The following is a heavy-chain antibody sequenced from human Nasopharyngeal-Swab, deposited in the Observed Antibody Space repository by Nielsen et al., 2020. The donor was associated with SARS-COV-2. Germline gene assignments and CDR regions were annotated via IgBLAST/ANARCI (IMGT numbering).Heavy chain of an antibody. V-gene: IGHV5-51*01. D-gene: IGHD1-1*01. CDR2: IYPGDSDT. J-gene: IGHJ4*02. Sequence: VRQRPGEGLEWMGIIYPGDSDTRYSPSFQGQVTISADKSISTAYLQWSSLKASDTAMYYCARLISRFNWNDGFDYWGQGTLVTVSS. CDR3: ARLISRFNWNDGFDY.